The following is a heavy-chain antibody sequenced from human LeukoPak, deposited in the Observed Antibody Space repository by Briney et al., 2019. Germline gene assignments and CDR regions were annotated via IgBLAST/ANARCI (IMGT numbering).Heavy chain of an antibody. CDR1: GFTFSSYN. D-gene: IGHD1-26*01. V-gene: IGHV3-21*01. J-gene: IGHJ6*03. Sequence: GGSLRLSCAASGFTFSSYNMNWVRQAPGRGLEWVSSITSGSTYVFYTDSVKGRFTISRDNAKNSLYLQMNSLRAEDTAVYYCARDPYSGAYGDSYYYYMDLWGQGTTVTISS. CDR2: ITSGSTYV. CDR3: ARDPYSGAYGDSYYYYMDL.